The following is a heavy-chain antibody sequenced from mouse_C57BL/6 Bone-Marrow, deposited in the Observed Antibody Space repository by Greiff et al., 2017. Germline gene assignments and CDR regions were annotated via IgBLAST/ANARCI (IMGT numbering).Heavy chain of an antibody. CDR2: IDPETGGT. Sequence: QLKESGAELVRPGASVTLSCKASGYTFTDYEMHWVKQTPVHGLEWIGAIDPETGGTAYNQKFKGKAILTADKSSSTAYMELRSLTSEDSAVYYCTRGGYWGQGTTLTVSS. CDR1: GYTFTDYE. CDR3: TRGGY. J-gene: IGHJ2*01. V-gene: IGHV1-15*01.